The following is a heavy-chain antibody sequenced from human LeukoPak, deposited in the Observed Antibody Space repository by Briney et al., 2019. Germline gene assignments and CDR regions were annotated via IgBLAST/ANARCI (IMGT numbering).Heavy chain of an antibody. Sequence: GGSLRLSCAASGFTFSSYAMYWVRQAPGKGTDWVAVISDDGSNKYYADSVKGRFTISRDNSKNTLYLQMNSLRAEDTAVYYCAREAYYSSGSYLGMDVWGKGTTVTVSS. CDR1: GFTFSSYA. D-gene: IGHD3-10*01. CDR3: AREAYYSSGSYLGMDV. V-gene: IGHV3-30*04. CDR2: ISDDGSNK. J-gene: IGHJ6*04.